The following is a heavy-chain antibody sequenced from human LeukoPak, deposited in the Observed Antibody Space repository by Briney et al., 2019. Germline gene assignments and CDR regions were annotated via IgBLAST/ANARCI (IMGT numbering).Heavy chain of an antibody. Sequence: GASVKVSCKASGYTFTGYYMHWVRQAPGQGLEWMGWINPNSGGTNYAQKFQGRVTITADESTSTAYMELSSLRSEDTAVYYCARTVYSGYDYDYWGQGTLVTVSS. CDR3: ARTVYSGYDYDY. D-gene: IGHD5-12*01. CDR1: GYTFTGYY. V-gene: IGHV1-2*02. CDR2: INPNSGGT. J-gene: IGHJ4*02.